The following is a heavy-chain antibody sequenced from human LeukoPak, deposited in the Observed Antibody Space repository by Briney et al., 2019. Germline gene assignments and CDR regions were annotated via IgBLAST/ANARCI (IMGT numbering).Heavy chain of an antibody. V-gene: IGHV4-59*12. Sequence: SETLSLTCTVSGGSISSYYWSWIRQPPGKGLEWIGYVYYSGSTNNNPSLKSRVTISVDTSKNQFSLKLSSVTAADTAVYYCAREPYYYDSSGYRFCWFDPWGQGTLVTVSS. CDR3: AREPYYYDSSGYRFCWFDP. CDR2: VYYSGST. D-gene: IGHD3-22*01. J-gene: IGHJ5*02. CDR1: GGSISSYY.